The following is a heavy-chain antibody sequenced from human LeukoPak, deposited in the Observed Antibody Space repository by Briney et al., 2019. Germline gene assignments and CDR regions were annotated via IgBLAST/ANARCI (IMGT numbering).Heavy chain of an antibody. D-gene: IGHD4-11*01. Sequence: GRSLRLSCAASGFTFSSYAMSWIRQAPGKGLEWVSTINGGGVNTHYADSVGGRFTISRDNSKNTLFLQMNSLRDEDTAVYYCAKDLYSNYGPADYWGQGNLVTVSS. CDR2: INGGGVNT. CDR1: GFTFSSYA. V-gene: IGHV3-23*01. J-gene: IGHJ4*02. CDR3: AKDLYSNYGPADY.